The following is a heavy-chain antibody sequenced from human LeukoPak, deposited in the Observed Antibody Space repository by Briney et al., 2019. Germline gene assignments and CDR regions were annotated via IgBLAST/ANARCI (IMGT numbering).Heavy chain of an antibody. CDR2: INHSGST. J-gene: IGHJ1*01. CDR1: GGSFSGYY. V-gene: IGHV4-34*01. CDR3: AGEITSSCHH. D-gene: IGHD1-14*01. Sequence: KPSETLSLTCAVYGGSFSGYYWSWIRQPPGKGLEWIGEINHSGSTNYNPSLKSRVTISVDTSKNQFSLKLSSVTAADTAVYYCAGEITSSCHHWGQGTLVTVSS.